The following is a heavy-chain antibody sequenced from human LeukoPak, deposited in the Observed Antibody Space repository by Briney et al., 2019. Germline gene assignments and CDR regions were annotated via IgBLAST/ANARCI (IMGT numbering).Heavy chain of an antibody. CDR2: ISGSSSTI. V-gene: IGHV3-48*04. Sequence: GGSLRLSCAASGFTFSSYSMNWVRQAPGKGLEWLSYISGSSSTIYYADSVKGRFAISRDNAKNSLYLQMDSLRAEDTAVYYCARESLGYCSGSTCYYFYMDFWGKGTTVTVSS. CDR1: GFTFSSYS. D-gene: IGHD2-15*01. CDR3: ARESLGYCSGSTCYYFYMDF. J-gene: IGHJ6*03.